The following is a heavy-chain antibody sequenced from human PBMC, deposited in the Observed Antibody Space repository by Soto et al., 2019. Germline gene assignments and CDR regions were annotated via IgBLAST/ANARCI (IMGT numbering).Heavy chain of an antibody. V-gene: IGHV4-4*07. J-gene: IGHJ5*02. CDR3: VRDGTKTLRDWFHP. CDR2: IYATGTT. CDR1: GASISGFY. D-gene: IGHD1-1*01. Sequence: PSETLSLTCTVSGASISGFYWSWIRKSAGKGLEWIGRIYATGTTDYNPSLKSRVMMSVDTSKKQFSLKLGSVTAADTAVYYCVRDGTKTLRDWFHPRGQGLSVTASS.